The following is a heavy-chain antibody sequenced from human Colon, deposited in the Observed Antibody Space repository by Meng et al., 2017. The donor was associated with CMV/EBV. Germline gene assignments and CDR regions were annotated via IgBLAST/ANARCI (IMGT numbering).Heavy chain of an antibody. CDR2: ISSDGSLK. CDR1: GFTFGSYA. D-gene: IGHD2-15*01. J-gene: IGHJ4*02. V-gene: IGHV3-30-3*01. CDR3: ARGGAARNY. Sequence: GGSLRLSCAASGFTFGSYALHWVRQAPGKGLEWVALISSDGSLKYYTDSVKGRFTVSRDNSKNTLYLQMTSLRDEDTAVYYCARGGAARNYWGQGTLVTVSS.